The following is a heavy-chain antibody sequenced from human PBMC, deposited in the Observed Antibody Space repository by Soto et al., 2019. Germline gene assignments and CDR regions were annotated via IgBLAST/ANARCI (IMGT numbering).Heavy chain of an antibody. D-gene: IGHD3-22*01. V-gene: IGHV3-74*01. Sequence: GGSLRLSCAASGFTFSSYWMNWVRQVPGKGLVWVSRIISDGTNIDYADSVKGRFTISRDNSKNTLYLQMNSLRAEDTAVYYCARFYYDSSGYLPSPYYYYYGMDVWGQGTTVTVSS. CDR1: GFTFSSYW. J-gene: IGHJ6*02. CDR3: ARFYYDSSGYLPSPYYYYYGMDV. CDR2: IISDGTNI.